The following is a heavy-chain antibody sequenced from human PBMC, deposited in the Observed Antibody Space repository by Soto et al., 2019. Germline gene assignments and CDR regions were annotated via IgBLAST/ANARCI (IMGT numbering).Heavy chain of an antibody. Sequence: QVLLVQSGAEVKKPGASLKVSCKASGYTFTSFGISWVRQAPGQGLEWMGWINIHKGNANYAQKVQGRVTMTTDTYTSTAYMELMNMRSDDTAVYYCARVAAYHSGGTGYMAYFDYWGQGTLVIVSS. CDR3: ARVAAYHSGGTGYMAYFDY. J-gene: IGHJ4*02. CDR2: INIHKGNA. CDR1: GYTFTSFG. V-gene: IGHV1-18*01. D-gene: IGHD3-22*01.